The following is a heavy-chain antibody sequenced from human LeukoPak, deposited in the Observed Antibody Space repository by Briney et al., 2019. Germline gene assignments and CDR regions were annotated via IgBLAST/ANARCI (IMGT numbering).Heavy chain of an antibody. CDR3: ARGTGIVVVPAAPYNWFDP. CDR1: GFTFSSYS. D-gene: IGHD2-2*01. Sequence: GGSLRLSCAASGFTFSSYSMNWVHQAPGKGLEWVSSISGSSSYIYYADSVKGRFTISRDNAKNSLYLQMNSLRAEDTAVYYCARGTGIVVVPAAPYNWFDPWGQGTLVTVSS. J-gene: IGHJ5*02. CDR2: ISGSSSYI. V-gene: IGHV3-21*01.